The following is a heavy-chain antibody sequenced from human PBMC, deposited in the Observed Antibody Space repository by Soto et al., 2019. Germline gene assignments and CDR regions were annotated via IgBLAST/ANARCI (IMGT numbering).Heavy chain of an antibody. Sequence: QVQLVQSGAEEKKPGSSVKVSCKASGGTFSSYAISWLRQAPGQGLEWMGGIIPIFGTANYAQKFQGRVTITADESTSTAYMELSSLRSEDTAVYYCAREGGSYITVWYFDLWGRGTLVTVSS. D-gene: IGHD1-26*01. CDR1: GGTFSSYA. CDR2: IIPIFGTA. V-gene: IGHV1-69*01. CDR3: AREGGSYITVWYFDL. J-gene: IGHJ2*01.